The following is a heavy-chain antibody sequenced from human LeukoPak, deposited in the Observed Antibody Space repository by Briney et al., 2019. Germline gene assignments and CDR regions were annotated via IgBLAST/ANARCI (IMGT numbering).Heavy chain of an antibody. CDR1: GFIFNNYA. CDR3: AKDNRRHYTSGPNPDSLH. J-gene: IGHJ4*02. V-gene: IGHV3-9*01. Sequence: GGSLRLSCAGSGFIFNNYAMHWVRQPPGKGLEWASGISWNSGSIDYADSVKGRFTISRDNAKNSLYLQMNSLRVEDTAFYYCAKDNRRHYTSGPNPDSLHWGQGALVTVSS. CDR2: ISWNSGSI. D-gene: IGHD6-19*01.